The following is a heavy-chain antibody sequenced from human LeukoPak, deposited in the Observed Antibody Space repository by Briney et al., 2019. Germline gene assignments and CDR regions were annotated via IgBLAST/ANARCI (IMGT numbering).Heavy chain of an antibody. Sequence: PGGSLRLSCAASGFTFSSYAMSWVRQAPGKGLEWVSAISGSGGSTYYADSVKGRLTISRDNSKNPLYLQMNSLRVEDTAVYYCAKDLGESYYDFWSGYYIDYWGQGTLVTVSS. D-gene: IGHD3-3*01. CDR3: AKDLGESYYDFWSGYYIDY. J-gene: IGHJ4*02. CDR1: GFTFSSYA. V-gene: IGHV3-23*01. CDR2: ISGSGGST.